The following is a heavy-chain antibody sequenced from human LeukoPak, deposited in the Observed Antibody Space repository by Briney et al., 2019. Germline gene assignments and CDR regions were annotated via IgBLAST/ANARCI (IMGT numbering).Heavy chain of an antibody. Sequence: GGSLRLSCAASGFTFDGYAMHWVRQAPGKGLEWVSGISWNSGSIGYADSVKGRFTISRDNAKNSLYLQMNSLRAEDTALYYCAKDSFDYYDSSGYYYGYFDYWGQGTLVTVSS. D-gene: IGHD3-22*01. J-gene: IGHJ4*02. CDR2: ISWNSGSI. V-gene: IGHV3-9*01. CDR1: GFTFDGYA. CDR3: AKDSFDYYDSSGYYYGYFDY.